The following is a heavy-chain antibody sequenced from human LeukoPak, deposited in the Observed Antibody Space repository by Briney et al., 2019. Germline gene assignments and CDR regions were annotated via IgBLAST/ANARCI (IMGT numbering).Heavy chain of an antibody. J-gene: IGHJ4*02. Sequence: APVKVSCTASGYTFSDYFIQWVRQAAGPGLECMGRINSNTGVTESPPNFRGRVTMTRDTSIATVFMELRSLTTDDTAIYYCARDIASTPNWEFDYWGQGTLVTVSS. CDR3: ARDIASTPNWEFDY. D-gene: IGHD7-27*01. CDR1: GYTFSDYF. V-gene: IGHV1-2*06. CDR2: INSNTGVT.